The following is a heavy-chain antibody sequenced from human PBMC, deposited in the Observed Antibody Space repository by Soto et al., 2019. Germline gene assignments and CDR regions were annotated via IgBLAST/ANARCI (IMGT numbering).Heavy chain of an antibody. J-gene: IGHJ4*02. Sequence: EVQLVESGGGLVQPGGSLRLSCAASGFTFSSYSMNWVRQAPGKGLEWVSYISSSSSTIYYADSVKGQFTISRDNAKNSLYRQSSSLRDEDTAVYYCARGAGYYLDYWGKGTLVTVSP. CDR3: ARGAGYYLDY. CDR2: ISSSSSTI. D-gene: IGHD3-9*01. CDR1: GFTFSSYS. V-gene: IGHV3-48*02.